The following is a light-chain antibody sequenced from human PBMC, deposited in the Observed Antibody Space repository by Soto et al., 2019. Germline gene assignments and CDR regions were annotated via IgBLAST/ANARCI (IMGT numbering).Light chain of an antibody. J-gene: IGKJ1*01. CDR2: AAS. Sequence: AIRMTQYPASLSASTGDRVTITSRASQGISSYLAWYQQKPGKAPKLLIYAASNLQSGVPSRFSGSGSGTEFTLTISSLQPEDFAIYYCQQADSCPCTFGQGTKVDIK. CDR3: QQADSCPCT. CDR1: QGISSY. V-gene: IGKV1-8*01.